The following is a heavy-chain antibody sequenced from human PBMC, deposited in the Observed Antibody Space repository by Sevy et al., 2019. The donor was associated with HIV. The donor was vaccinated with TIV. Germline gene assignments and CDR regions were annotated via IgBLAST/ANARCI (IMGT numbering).Heavy chain of an antibody. J-gene: IGHJ6*02. CDR1: GGTFSSYA. CDR2: IIPIFGTA. Sequence: ASVKVPSKASGGTFSSYAISWVRQAPGQGLEWMGGIIPIFGTANYAQKFQGRVTITADESTSTAYMELSSLRSEDTAVYYCASRPYYYDSSGYFPYGMDVWGQGTTVTVSS. V-gene: IGHV1-69*13. CDR3: ASRPYYYDSSGYFPYGMDV. D-gene: IGHD3-22*01.